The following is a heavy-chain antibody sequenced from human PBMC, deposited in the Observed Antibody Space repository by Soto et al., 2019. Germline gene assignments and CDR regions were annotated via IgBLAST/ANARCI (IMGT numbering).Heavy chain of an antibody. V-gene: IGHV3-23*01. CDR2: ISGSGGST. J-gene: IGHJ4*02. D-gene: IGHD5-12*01. CDR3: AKGPVVATIPRTGFDY. CDR1: GFTFSSYA. Sequence: PGGSLRLSCAASGFTFSSYAMSWVRQAPGKGLEWVSAISGSGGSTYYADSVKGRFTISRDNSKNTLYLQMNSLRAEDTAVYYCAKGPVVATIPRTGFDYSGQGTLVTVS.